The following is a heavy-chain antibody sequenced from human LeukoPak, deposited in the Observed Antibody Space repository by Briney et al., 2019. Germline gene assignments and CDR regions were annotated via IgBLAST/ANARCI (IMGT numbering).Heavy chain of an antibody. V-gene: IGHV4-59*01. CDR1: GGSISSYY. J-gene: IGHJ5*02. D-gene: IGHD7-27*01. CDR3: ARGSLGPYNWFDP. Sequence: NTSETLSLTCAVFGGSISSYYWSWIRQPPGKGLEWIGYIHYSGNTNYNASLKSRVTISVDTSENLLSLKFMSVTAADTAIYYCARGSLGPYNWFDPWGQGIQVTVSS. CDR2: IHYSGNT.